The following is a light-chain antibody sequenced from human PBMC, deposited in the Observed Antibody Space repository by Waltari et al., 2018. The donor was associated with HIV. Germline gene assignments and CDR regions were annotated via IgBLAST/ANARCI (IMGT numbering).Light chain of an antibody. CDR3: MHGQQTPV. Sequence: DIAMNQSPDSLAVSPGEPASISCRSSQSLLHNNGHNYLDWYIQRPGQAPELLIYLASRRASGVPDRIAGSGSGTDFILKISRVEPEDVGVYYCMHGQQTPVFGQGTQVEV. CDR2: LAS. CDR1: QSLLHNNGHNY. V-gene: IGKV2-28*01. J-gene: IGKJ1*01.